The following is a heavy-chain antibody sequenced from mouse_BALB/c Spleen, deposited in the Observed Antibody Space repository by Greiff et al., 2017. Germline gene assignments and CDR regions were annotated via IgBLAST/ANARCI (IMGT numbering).Heavy chain of an antibody. CDR1: GFTFSDYY. J-gene: IGHJ1*01. CDR2: ISDGGSYT. CDR3: ARFYYGNSYWYFDV. Sequence: EVKVEESGGGLVKPGGSLKLSCAASGFTFSDYYMYWVRQTPEKRLEWVATISDGGSYTYYPDSVKGRFTISRDNAKNNLYLQMSSLKSEDTAMYYCARFYYGNSYWYFDVWGAGTTVTVSS. D-gene: IGHD2-1*01. V-gene: IGHV5-4*02.